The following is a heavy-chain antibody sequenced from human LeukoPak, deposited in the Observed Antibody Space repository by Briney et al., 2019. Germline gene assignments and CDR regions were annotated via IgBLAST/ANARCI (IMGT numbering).Heavy chain of an antibody. Sequence: GGSLRLSCAASGFTFSSYSMNWVRQAPGKGLEWVSSISSSSSYIYYADSVKGRFTISRDNARNSLFLQMDSLRAEDTAVYYCARGGHYYDSSSIDYWGQGTLVTVSS. J-gene: IGHJ4*02. D-gene: IGHD3-22*01. CDR2: ISSSSSYI. CDR1: GFTFSSYS. V-gene: IGHV3-21*01. CDR3: ARGGHYYDSSSIDY.